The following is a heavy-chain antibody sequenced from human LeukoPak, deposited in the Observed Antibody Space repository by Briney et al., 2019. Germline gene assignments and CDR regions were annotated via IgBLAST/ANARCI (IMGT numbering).Heavy chain of an antibody. CDR2: MNPNSGNT. CDR3: ARGLRDSSGKEYFDY. V-gene: IGHV1-8*01. J-gene: IGHJ4*02. CDR1: GYTFASFD. Sequence: ASVKVSCKASGYTFASFDIHWVRQATGQGLEWLGWMNPNSGNTGYAQKFQGRVTMTRNTSISTAYMELSSLRSEDTAIYYCARGLRDSSGKEYFDYWGQGALVTVSS. D-gene: IGHD3-22*01.